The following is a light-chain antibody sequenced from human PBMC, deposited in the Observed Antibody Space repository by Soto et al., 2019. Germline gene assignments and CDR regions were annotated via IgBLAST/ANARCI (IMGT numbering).Light chain of an antibody. V-gene: IGKV3-20*01. Sequence: EIVLTQSPGTLSLSPGERATLSCRASQTVTGTYLAWYQQKPGQAPRLLIYGASNRATGIPDRFSGSGSGRDFTLTISRLDPEDFAVYYCQQCGPSLTYTFGQGTKLEIK. CDR1: QTVTGTY. CDR3: QQCGPSLTYT. J-gene: IGKJ2*01. CDR2: GAS.